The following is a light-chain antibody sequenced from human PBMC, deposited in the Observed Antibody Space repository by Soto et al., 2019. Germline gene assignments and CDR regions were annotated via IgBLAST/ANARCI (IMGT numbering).Light chain of an antibody. CDR1: QSIRNL. J-gene: IGKJ1*01. V-gene: IGKV1-5*03. CDR3: HQYYSYPWT. CDR2: KAS. Sequence: DIQMTQSPSTLSASVGDRVTITCRASQSIRNLLAWYQQKPGNAPYLLIYKASSLESGVPSRFSGSASGTEFTLTISSLQPDDFASYYCHQYYSYPWTFGQGTKVEIK.